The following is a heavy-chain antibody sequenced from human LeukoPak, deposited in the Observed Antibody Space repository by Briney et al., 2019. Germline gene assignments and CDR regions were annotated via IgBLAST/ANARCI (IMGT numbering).Heavy chain of an antibody. CDR3: ARHCTNGVCYESGFDY. V-gene: IGHV1-69*13. CDR1: GGTFSSYA. D-gene: IGHD2-8*01. J-gene: IGHJ4*02. CDR2: IIPIFGTA. Sequence: SVKVSCKASGGTFSSYAISWVRQAPGQGLEWMGGIIPIFGTANYAQKFQGRVTITADESTSTAYMELSSLRSEDTAVYYCARHCTNGVCYESGFDYWGQGTLVTVSS.